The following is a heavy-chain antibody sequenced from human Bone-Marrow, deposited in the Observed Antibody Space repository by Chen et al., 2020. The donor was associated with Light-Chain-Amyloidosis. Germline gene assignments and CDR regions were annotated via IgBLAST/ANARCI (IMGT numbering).Heavy chain of an antibody. V-gene: IGHV3-53*01. Sequence: EVQLVESGGGLIQHGGSLRLSCAVSGFTVSQNYISWVRQAPGKGPEWVSVIYSDGTKFYADSVKGRFSISRDNSKNTVYLQMNTLRVDDTAVYYCVRDRGFEDYWGQGTLVIVSS. CDR2: IYSDGTK. CDR3: VRDRGFEDY. J-gene: IGHJ4*02. CDR1: GFTVSQNY. D-gene: IGHD3-10*01.